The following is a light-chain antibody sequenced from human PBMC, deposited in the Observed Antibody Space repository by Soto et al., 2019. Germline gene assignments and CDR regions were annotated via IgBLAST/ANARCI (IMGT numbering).Light chain of an antibody. V-gene: IGKV2-28*01. Sequence: DIVMTQSPLSLPVTPGEPASISCRSSQSLLHSNGYTFLDWYLQKPGQSPQLLIYLGSIRASGVTDMFSGSGSGTHFTLKSSRVEAEDVGVYYCMQALQAWTFGQGTKVEIK. J-gene: IGKJ1*01. CDR3: MQALQAWT. CDR1: QSLLHSNGYTF. CDR2: LGS.